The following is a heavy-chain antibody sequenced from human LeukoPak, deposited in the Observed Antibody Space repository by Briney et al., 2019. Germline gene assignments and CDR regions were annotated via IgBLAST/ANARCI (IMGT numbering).Heavy chain of an antibody. Sequence: PGRSLRLSCAASGFTFSSCGMHWVRQAPGKGLEWVAVISYDGSNKYYADSVKGRFTISRDNSKNTLYLQMNSLRAEDTAVYYCAKDSYYYDSSGSRLGYWGQGTLVTVSS. V-gene: IGHV3-30*18. D-gene: IGHD3-22*01. CDR3: AKDSYYYDSSGSRLGY. CDR1: GFTFSSCG. J-gene: IGHJ4*02. CDR2: ISYDGSNK.